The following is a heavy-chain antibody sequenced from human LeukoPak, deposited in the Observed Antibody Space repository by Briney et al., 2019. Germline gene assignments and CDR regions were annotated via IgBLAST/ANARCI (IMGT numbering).Heavy chain of an antibody. V-gene: IGHV4-59*08. D-gene: IGHD3-22*01. CDR2: IYYSGST. CDR3: ARHDSSGYPYYFDY. Sequence: SETLSLTCTVSGGSISSYYWSWLRQPPGKGLEWIGYIYYSGSTNYNPSLKSRVTISVDTSKNQFSLKLSSVTAADTAVYYCARHDSSGYPYYFDYWGQGTLVTVSS. CDR1: GGSISSYY. J-gene: IGHJ4*02.